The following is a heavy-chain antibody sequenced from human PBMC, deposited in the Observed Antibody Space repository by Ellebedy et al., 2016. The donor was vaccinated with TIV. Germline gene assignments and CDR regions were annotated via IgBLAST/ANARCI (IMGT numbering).Heavy chain of an antibody. Sequence: ASVKVSCXASGYTFTSYDINWVRQATGQGLEWMGWMNPNSGNTGYAQKFQGRVTITADESTSTAYMELSSLRSEDTAVYYCARDRGGGIAVAGTLDYWGQGTLVTVSS. CDR1: GYTFTSYD. V-gene: IGHV1-8*01. D-gene: IGHD6-19*01. CDR3: ARDRGGGIAVAGTLDY. CDR2: MNPNSGNT. J-gene: IGHJ4*02.